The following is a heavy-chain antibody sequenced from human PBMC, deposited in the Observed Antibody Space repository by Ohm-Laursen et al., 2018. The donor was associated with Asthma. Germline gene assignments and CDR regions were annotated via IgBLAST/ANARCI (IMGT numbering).Heavy chain of an antibody. V-gene: IGHV3-33*01. Sequence: SLRLSCSASGFTFSSYGMHWVRQAPGKGLEWVAVIWYDGSNKYYADSVKGRFTISRDNSKNTLYLQMNSLRAEDTAVYYCARDTAAMVILGMDVWGQGTTVTVSS. J-gene: IGHJ6*02. D-gene: IGHD5-18*01. CDR2: IWYDGSNK. CDR1: GFTFSSYG. CDR3: ARDTAAMVILGMDV.